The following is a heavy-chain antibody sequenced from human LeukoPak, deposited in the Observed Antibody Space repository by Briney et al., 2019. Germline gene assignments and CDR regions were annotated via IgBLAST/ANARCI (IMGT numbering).Heavy chain of an antibody. CDR3: ARGPYSSSWYVYYYGMDV. D-gene: IGHD6-13*01. Sequence: SETLSLTCTVSGGSISSGGYYWSWIRQHPGRGLEWIGYIYYSGSTYYNASLKSRVTISVDTSKNQFSLKLTSVTAADTAVYYCARGPYSSSWYVYYYGMDVWGQGTTVTVSS. J-gene: IGHJ6*02. CDR1: GGSISSGGYY. CDR2: IYYSGST. V-gene: IGHV4-31*03.